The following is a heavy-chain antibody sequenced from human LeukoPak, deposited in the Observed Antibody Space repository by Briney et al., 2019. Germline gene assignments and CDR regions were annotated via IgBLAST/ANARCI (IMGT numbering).Heavy chain of an antibody. Sequence: GGSLRLSCTASGFTFSSHWMTWVRQPPGKGLEWVANIKEDGGVEYYVDSVKGRFTISRDNTKNALYLQMDSLRAEDTAVYYCARGVAAADWGQGTLVTVSS. CDR3: ARGVAAAD. CDR1: GFTFSSHW. V-gene: IGHV3-7*03. J-gene: IGHJ4*02. D-gene: IGHD6-25*01. CDR2: IKEDGGVE.